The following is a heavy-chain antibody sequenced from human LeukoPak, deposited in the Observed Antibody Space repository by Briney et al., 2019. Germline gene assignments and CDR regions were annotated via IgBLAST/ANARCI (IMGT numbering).Heavy chain of an antibody. V-gene: IGHV1-46*01. Sequence: ASVKVSCKASGYTFTRYYMNWVRQAPGQGLEWMGIINASGGYTTYAQTFQGRVTMTRDTSTSTVYMELSSLRSEDTAVYYCASPNSYGLCYFDYWGQRTRVTVSS. CDR1: GYTFTRYY. D-gene: IGHD5-18*01. J-gene: IGHJ4*02. CDR2: INASGGYT. CDR3: ASPNSYGLCYFDY.